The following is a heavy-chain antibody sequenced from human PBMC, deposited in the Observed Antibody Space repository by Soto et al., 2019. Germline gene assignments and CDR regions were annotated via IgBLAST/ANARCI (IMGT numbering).Heavy chain of an antibody. Sequence: QVQLVQSGPEVRKPGASVKVSCEASGYTFTTSGISWVRQVPGQGLEWMGWISTYNGDTNSAQNFQGRVLMTADTYKRTAYMEVMSLKSDDTAVYYCARQGSWPYYDYGLDVWGQGTIVTVSS. V-gene: IGHV1-18*01. CDR1: GYTFTTSG. J-gene: IGHJ6*02. CDR2: ISTYNGDT. CDR3: ARQGSWPYYDYGLDV. D-gene: IGHD1-26*01.